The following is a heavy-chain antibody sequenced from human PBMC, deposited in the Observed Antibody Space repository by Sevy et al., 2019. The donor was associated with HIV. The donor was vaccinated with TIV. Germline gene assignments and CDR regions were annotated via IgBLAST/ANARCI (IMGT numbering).Heavy chain of an antibody. CDR2: ISDSGVST. Sequence: GGSLRLSCEASGITFSTNAMSWVRQAPGKGLDWVSGISDSGVSTYYADSVKGRFTISRDNSKNTLYLQMKSLGAEDTALYFCVKGAHYKIPNDGFDLWGHGTMVTVSS. CDR1: GITFSTNA. D-gene: IGHD1-1*01. CDR3: VKGAHYKIPNDGFDL. J-gene: IGHJ3*01. V-gene: IGHV3-23*01.